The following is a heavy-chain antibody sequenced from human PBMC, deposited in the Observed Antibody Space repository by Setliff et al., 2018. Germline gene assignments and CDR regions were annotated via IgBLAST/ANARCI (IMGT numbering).Heavy chain of an antibody. CDR3: ASSRDYNFWSGYYSPLDY. CDR2: IIPIFGTA. V-gene: IGHV1-69*13. D-gene: IGHD3-3*01. Sequence: GASVKVSCKVSGYRLIEVSMHWVRQAPGKGLEWMGGIIPIFGTANYAQKFQGRVTITADESTSTAYMELSSLRSEDTAVYYCASSRDYNFWSGYYSPLDYWGQGTLVTVSS. J-gene: IGHJ4*02. CDR1: GYRLIEVS.